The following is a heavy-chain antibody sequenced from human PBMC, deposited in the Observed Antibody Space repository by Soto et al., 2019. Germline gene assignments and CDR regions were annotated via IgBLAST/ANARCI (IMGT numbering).Heavy chain of an antibody. D-gene: IGHD3-3*01. V-gene: IGHV3-53*01. CDR3: VRGPSDHKLRLVEWPCGDY. Sequence: GGSLRLSCVASGFIVSSNQMSWVRQAPGKGLEWVSVIYSGHTTYYADSVEGRFTISRDDSKNTLYLQMNSLRVEDTAVYYCVRGPSDHKLRLVEWPCGDYWGQGALVTVSS. CDR1: GFIVSSNQ. J-gene: IGHJ4*02. CDR2: IYSGHTT.